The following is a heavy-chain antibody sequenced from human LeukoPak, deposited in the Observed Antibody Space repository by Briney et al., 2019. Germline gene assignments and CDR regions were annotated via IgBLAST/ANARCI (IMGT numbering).Heavy chain of an antibody. CDR2: ISSSGSTV. V-gene: IGHV3-48*03. Sequence: PGGSLRLSCVASGFTFSGYELNWVRQAPGKGLEWVSHISSSGSTVYYADSVKGRFTISRDNAKNSLYLQMNSLRAEDTAVYYCARRYCSSTSCLLDYWGQGTLVTVSS. CDR3: ARRYCSSTSCLLDY. CDR1: GFTFSGYE. D-gene: IGHD2-2*01. J-gene: IGHJ4*02.